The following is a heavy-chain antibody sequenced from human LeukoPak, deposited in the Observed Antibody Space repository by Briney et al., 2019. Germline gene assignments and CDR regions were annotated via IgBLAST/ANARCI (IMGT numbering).Heavy chain of an antibody. V-gene: IGHV4-61*02. J-gene: IGHJ2*01. CDR1: GGSISSSSYY. CDR2: IYTSGST. CDR3: ARDPRGDYVRWYFDL. Sequence: PSETLSLTCTVSGGSISSSSYYWGWIRQPAGKGLEWIGRIYTSGSTNYNPSLKSRVTMSVDTSKNQFSLKLSSVTAADTAVYYCARDPRGDYVRWYFDLWGRGTLVTVSP. D-gene: IGHD4-17*01.